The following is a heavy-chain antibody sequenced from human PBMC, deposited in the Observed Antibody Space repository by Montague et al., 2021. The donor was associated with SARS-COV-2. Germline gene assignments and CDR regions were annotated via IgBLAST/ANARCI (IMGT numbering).Heavy chain of an antibody. CDR2: NYHSGST. V-gene: IGHV4-38-2*02. CDR1: GYSISTGYY. Sequence: SETLSLTCTVSGYSISTGYYWGWIRQPPGKGLEWIGTNYHSGSTYFNPYLKSRVTISVDTSKNQFSLNLSSVTAADTAVYYCAKVAGSHDTFDIWGRGTMVTVSS. D-gene: IGHD6-19*01. J-gene: IGHJ3*02. CDR3: AKVAGSHDTFDI.